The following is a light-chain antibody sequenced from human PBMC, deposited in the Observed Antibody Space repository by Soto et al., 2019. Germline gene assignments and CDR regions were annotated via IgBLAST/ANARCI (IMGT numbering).Light chain of an antibody. Sequence: MVLTQTPLSLQVALVAPTSMSLVTRPSPLHSNGYNYLDWYLQRPGQSPQLLIYLGSNRASGVPDRFSGSGSGTDFTLKISRVEADEVGVAYGMRALQRHSFAIGQGTR. CDR2: LGS. CDR3: MRALQRHSFA. CDR1: PSPLHSNGYNY. J-gene: IGKJ5*01. V-gene: IGKV2-28*01.